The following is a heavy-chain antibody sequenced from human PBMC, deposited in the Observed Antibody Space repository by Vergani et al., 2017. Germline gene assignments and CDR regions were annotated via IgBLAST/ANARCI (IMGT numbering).Heavy chain of an antibody. J-gene: IGHJ4*02. D-gene: IGHD3-22*01. CDR1: GDSVSSNSAA. CDR3: ARDQGDYYDSSGPTYYFDY. CDR2: TYYRSKWYN. Sequence: QVQLQQSGPGLVKPSQTLSLTCAISGDSVSSNSAAWNWIRQSPSRGLEWLGRTYYRSKWYNDYAVSVKSRITINPDTSTNQFSLQLNSVTPEDTAVYYCARDQGDYYDSSGPTYYFDYWGQGTLVTVSS. V-gene: IGHV6-1*01.